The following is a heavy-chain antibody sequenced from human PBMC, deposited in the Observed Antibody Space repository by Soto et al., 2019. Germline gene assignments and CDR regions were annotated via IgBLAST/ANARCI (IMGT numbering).Heavy chain of an antibody. Sequence: GESLKISCKGSGYSFTSYWIGWVRQMPGKGLEWMGIIYPGDSDTRYSPSFQGQVTISADKSISTAYLQWSSLKASDTAMYYCARQLYRSTVLWGMDVWGQGTTVTVSS. CDR1: GYSFTSYW. V-gene: IGHV5-51*01. CDR3: ARQLYRSTVLWGMDV. CDR2: IYPGDSDT. J-gene: IGHJ6*02. D-gene: IGHD3-3*01.